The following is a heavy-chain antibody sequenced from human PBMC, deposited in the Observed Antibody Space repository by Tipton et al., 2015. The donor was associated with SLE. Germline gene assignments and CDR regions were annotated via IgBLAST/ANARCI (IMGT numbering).Heavy chain of an antibody. D-gene: IGHD2/OR15-2a*01. Sequence: QSGAEVKKPGASVKVSCKASGYTFINYGISWVRQAPGQGLEWMGTVNPGVGSTTYSQKFQGRFSMTRDTSTSTVYMELSSLTSEDTAVYYCARCGSAPCKLDYWGQGTLVTVSS. CDR2: VNPGVGST. CDR1: GYTFINYG. J-gene: IGHJ4*02. CDR3: ARCGSAPCKLDY. V-gene: IGHV1-46*01.